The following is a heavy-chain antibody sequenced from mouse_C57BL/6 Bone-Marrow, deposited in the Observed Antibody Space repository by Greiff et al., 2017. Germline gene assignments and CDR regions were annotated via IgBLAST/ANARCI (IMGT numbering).Heavy chain of an antibody. CDR2: IYPGSGNT. J-gene: IGHJ1*03. Sequence: QVQLQQSGAELVRPGASVKLSCKASGYTFTDYYINWVKQRPGQGLEWIASIYPGSGNTYYNEKFKGKATLTAEKSSSTAYMQLSSLTSEDSAVYFCASYYWYFDVWGTGTTVTVSS. CDR1: GYTFTDYY. CDR3: ASYYWYFDV. V-gene: IGHV1-76*01.